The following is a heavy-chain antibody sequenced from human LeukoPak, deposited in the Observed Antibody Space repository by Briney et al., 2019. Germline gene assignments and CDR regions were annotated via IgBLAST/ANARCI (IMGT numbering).Heavy chain of an antibody. CDR1: GGAISSGGYY. D-gene: IGHD3-10*01. CDR3: ARDLDGDGVYYFDY. Sequence: SETLSLTCTVSGGAISSGGYYWSWIRQPAGKGLEWIGRIHASGSTYHNPSLKSRVTISVDTSKNQFSLKLSSVTAADTAVYYCARDLDGDGVYYFDYWGQGSLVTVSS. J-gene: IGHJ4*02. CDR2: IHASGST. V-gene: IGHV4-61*02.